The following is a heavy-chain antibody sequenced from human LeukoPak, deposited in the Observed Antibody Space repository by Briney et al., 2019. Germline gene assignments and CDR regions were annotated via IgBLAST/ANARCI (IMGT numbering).Heavy chain of an antibody. CDR3: ARVYYDSSGYYFDAFDI. V-gene: IGHV4-34*01. CDR1: GGSFSGYY. CDR2: INHSGST. J-gene: IGHJ3*02. D-gene: IGHD3-22*01. Sequence: SETLSLTCAVYGGSFSGYYWSWIRQPPGKGLEWIGEINHSGSTNYNPSLKSRVTIPVDTSKNQFSLKLSSVTAADTAVYYCARVYYDSSGYYFDAFDIWGQGTMVTVSS.